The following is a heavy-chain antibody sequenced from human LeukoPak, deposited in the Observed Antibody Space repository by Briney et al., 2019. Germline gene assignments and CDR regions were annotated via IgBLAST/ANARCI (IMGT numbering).Heavy chain of an antibody. CDR1: GFTFSSYW. CDR2: IKQDGSEK. CDR3: PRDYRGYRAPYYFDY. J-gene: IGHJ4*02. D-gene: IGHD2-15*01. Sequence: GGSLRLSCAASGFTFSSYWMSWVRQAPGKGLEWVANIKQDGSEKYYVDSVKGRFTIFRDNAKNSLYLQMNSLRAEDTAVYYCPRDYRGYRAPYYFDYWGQGTLVTVS. V-gene: IGHV3-7*01.